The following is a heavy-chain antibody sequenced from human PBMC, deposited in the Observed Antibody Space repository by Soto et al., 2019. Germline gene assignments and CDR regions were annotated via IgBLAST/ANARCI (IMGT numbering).Heavy chain of an antibody. Sequence: QHPGKGLEWIGYIYYSGSTYYNPSLKSRVTISVDTSKHQFSLKLGSVTAADTAVYYCARDMYSGSYSDYWGQGTLVTVSS. V-gene: IGHV4-31*02. J-gene: IGHJ4*02. CDR3: ARDMYSGSYSDY. D-gene: IGHD1-26*01. CDR2: IYYSGST.